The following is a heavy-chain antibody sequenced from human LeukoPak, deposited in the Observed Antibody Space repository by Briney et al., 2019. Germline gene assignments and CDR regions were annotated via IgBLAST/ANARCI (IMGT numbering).Heavy chain of an antibody. V-gene: IGHV3-30-3*01. CDR3: AREGYYGSGSPPSLYFDY. Sequence: GGSLGLSCAASGFTFRNYVVHWVRQAPGKGLEWVAVTSSDLNVKLYADSMKGRFTISRDNSGSTLYLQMNSLRPEDTAIYYCAREGYYGSGSPPSLYFDYWGQGTLVTVSS. CDR1: GFTFRNYV. D-gene: IGHD3-10*01. CDR2: TSSDLNVK. J-gene: IGHJ4*02.